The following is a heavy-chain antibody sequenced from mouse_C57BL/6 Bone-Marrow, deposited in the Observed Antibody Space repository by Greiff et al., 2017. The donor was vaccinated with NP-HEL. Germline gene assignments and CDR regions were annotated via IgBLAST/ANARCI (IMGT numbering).Heavy chain of an antibody. CDR1: GFSLTSYA. V-gene: IGHV2-9-1*01. J-gene: IGHJ1*03. D-gene: IGHD1-1*01. CDR3: ARGLMTTVGDWDFDV. CDR2: IWTGGGT. Sequence: VQVVESGPGLVAPSQSLSITCTVSGFSLTSYAISWVRQPPGKGLEWLGGIWTGGGTNYNSALKSRLRSRKDNAKSQVFVKMNSLQTDDADRYYCARGLMTTVGDWDFDVWGTGTTVTVSS.